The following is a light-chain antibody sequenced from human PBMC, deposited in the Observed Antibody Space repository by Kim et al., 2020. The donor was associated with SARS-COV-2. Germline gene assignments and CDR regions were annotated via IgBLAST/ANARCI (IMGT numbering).Light chain of an antibody. CDR2: GAS. Sequence: SLSLGERATLSCRASQSLSTHLAWFQQKPGQAPRLLIYGASTRATGIPARFSGSGSGTEFTLTISSLQSEDLAVYYCHFYNDWPLTFGGGTKLEIK. V-gene: IGKV3-15*01. CDR3: HFYNDWPLT. J-gene: IGKJ4*01. CDR1: QSLSTH.